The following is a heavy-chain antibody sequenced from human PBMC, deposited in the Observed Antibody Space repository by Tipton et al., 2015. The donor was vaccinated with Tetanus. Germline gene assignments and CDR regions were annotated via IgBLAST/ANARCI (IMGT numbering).Heavy chain of an antibody. CDR1: GFTFDDYA. J-gene: IGHJ6*02. V-gene: IGHV3-9*01. CDR3: AKGAVAGYYYYGMDV. Sequence: SLRLSCAASGFTFDDYAMHWVRQAPGKGLEWVSGISWNSGSIGYADSVKGRFTISRDNAKNSLYLQMNSLRAEDTALYYCAKGAVAGYYYYGMDVWGQGTTVTVSS. D-gene: IGHD6-19*01. CDR2: ISWNSGSI.